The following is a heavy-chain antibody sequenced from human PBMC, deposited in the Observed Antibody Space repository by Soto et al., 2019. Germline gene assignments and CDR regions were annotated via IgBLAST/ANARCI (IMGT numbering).Heavy chain of an antibody. Sequence: ASVKVSCKASGYSFTNYGISWVRQAPGQGLEWMGWSSAYNGNTNHAQKLQGRVTMTTDTSSSTAYMDLRSLRSDDTAVYYCARDLDDYDCSDYRSDYYYIMDVWGQGNTVTVSS. V-gene: IGHV1-18*01. D-gene: IGHD3-22*01. CDR3: ARDLDDYDCSDYRSDYYYIMDV. CDR2: SSAYNGNT. J-gene: IGHJ6*02. CDR1: GYSFTNYG.